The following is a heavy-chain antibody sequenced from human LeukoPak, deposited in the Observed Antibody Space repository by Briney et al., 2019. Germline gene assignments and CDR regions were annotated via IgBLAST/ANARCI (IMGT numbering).Heavy chain of an antibody. Sequence: SVKVSCKASGGTFSSYTISWVRQAPGQGLEWMGRIIPILGIANYAQKFQGRVTMTADKSTSTAYMELSSLRSEDTAVYYCAREPETDAFDIWGQGTMVTVSS. J-gene: IGHJ3*02. V-gene: IGHV1-69*04. CDR1: GGTFSSYT. D-gene: IGHD1-14*01. CDR2: IIPILGIA. CDR3: AREPETDAFDI.